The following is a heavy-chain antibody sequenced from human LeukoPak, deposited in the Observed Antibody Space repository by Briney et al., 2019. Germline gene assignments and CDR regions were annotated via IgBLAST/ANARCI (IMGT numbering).Heavy chain of an antibody. V-gene: IGHV3-15*01. CDR3: TTDTRFLEWFLHGLGAFDI. CDR1: GFTFTNAW. Sequence: GGSLRLSCAASGFTFTNAWMSWVRQAPGKGLEWVGRIKSKTDGGTTDYAAPVKGRFIISRDDSKNTLYLQMNSLKSEDTAVYYCTTDTRFLEWFLHGLGAFDIWGQGTMVTVSS. J-gene: IGHJ3*02. CDR2: IKSKTDGGTT. D-gene: IGHD3-3*01.